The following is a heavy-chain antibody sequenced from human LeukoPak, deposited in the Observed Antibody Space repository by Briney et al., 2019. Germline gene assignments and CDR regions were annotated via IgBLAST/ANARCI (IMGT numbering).Heavy chain of an antibody. J-gene: IGHJ3*02. Sequence: LRLSCAAPGFTFSSYAVSWVRQPPGKGLVWIGYIYHSGSTYYNPSLKSRVTISVDRSKNQFSLKLSSVTAADTAVYYCARANTAMVGDAFDIWGQGTMVTVSS. CDR1: GFTFSSYA. CDR2: IYHSGST. CDR3: ARANTAMVGDAFDI. D-gene: IGHD5-18*01. V-gene: IGHV4-30-2*01.